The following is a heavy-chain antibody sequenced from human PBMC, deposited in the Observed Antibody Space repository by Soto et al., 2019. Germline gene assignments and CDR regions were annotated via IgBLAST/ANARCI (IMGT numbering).Heavy chain of an antibody. J-gene: IGHJ3*02. V-gene: IGHV4-31*03. CDR2: IYYSGST. CDR3: ARDKYYYDSSGYPDAFDI. D-gene: IGHD3-22*01. CDR1: GGSISSGGYY. Sequence: QVQLQESGPGLVKPSQTLSLTCTVSGGSISSGGYYWSWIRQHPGKGLEWIGYIYYSGSTYYNPSLTRRVTISVDTSKNQFSLKLSSVTAADTAVYYCARDKYYYDSSGYPDAFDIWGQGTMVTVSS.